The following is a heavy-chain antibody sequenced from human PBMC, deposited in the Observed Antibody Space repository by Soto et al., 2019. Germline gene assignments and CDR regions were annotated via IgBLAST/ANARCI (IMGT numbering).Heavy chain of an antibody. CDR1: SFTFTDAW. CDR2: IKSNTDGGTE. Sequence: EIQLVESGGGLVKPGGSLRLSCAASSFTFTDAWVNWVRQAPGKGLEWVGRIKSNTDGGTEDYGEPVKGRFTISRDDAKNTVYLQLNNLKTEDTAVYYCTTGLWEVLRVLFDFWGQGTLVTVSS. J-gene: IGHJ4*02. D-gene: IGHD1-26*01. V-gene: IGHV3-15*07. CDR3: TTGLWEVLRVLFDF.